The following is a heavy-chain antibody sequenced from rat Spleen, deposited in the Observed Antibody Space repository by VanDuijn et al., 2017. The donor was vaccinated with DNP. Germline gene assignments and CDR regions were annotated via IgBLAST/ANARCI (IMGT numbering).Heavy chain of an antibody. D-gene: IGHD1-12*01. CDR2: ISYNGGTP. CDR1: GFTFSDYY. CDR3: TRHRTIMPYYYAMDA. J-gene: IGHJ4*01. Sequence: EVLLVESDGGLVQPGRSLKLSCAVSGFTFSDYYMAWVRQAPAKGLEWVATISYNGGTPYYRDSVKGRFTISRDNAPSTLYLQKDRLRSEDTATYYCTRHRTIMPYYYAMDAWGQGASVTVSS. V-gene: IGHV5-7*01.